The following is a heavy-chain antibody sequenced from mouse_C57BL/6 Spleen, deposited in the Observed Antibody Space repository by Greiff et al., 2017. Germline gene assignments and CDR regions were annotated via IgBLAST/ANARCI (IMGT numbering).Heavy chain of an antibody. V-gene: IGHV1-64*01. J-gene: IGHJ1*03. D-gene: IGHD2-5*01. CDR1: GYTFTSYW. CDR3: ARTGYSNPAV. Sequence: QVHVKQPGAELVKPGASVKLSCKASGYTFTSYWMHWVKQRPGQGLEWIGMIHPNSGSTNYNEKFKSKATLTVDKSSSTAYMQLSSLTSEDSAVYYCARTGYSNPAVWGTGTTVTVSS. CDR2: IHPNSGST.